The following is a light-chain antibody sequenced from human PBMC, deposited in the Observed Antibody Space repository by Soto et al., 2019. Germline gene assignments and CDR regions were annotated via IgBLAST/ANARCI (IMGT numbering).Light chain of an antibody. V-gene: IGLV2-14*01. J-gene: IGLJ1*01. CDR2: EVS. CDR1: SSDLGGYNY. Sequence: QSALTQPASVSGSPGQSITISCTGTSSDLGGYNYVSWYQQHPGKAPKLMIYEVSNRPSGVSNRFSGSKSGNTASLTISGLQAEDEADYYCSSCASSNTHVFGTGTKLTVL. CDR3: SSCASSNTHV.